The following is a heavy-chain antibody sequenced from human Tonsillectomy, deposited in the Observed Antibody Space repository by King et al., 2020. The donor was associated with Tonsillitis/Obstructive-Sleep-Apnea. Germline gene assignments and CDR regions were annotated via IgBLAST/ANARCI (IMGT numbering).Heavy chain of an antibody. J-gene: IGHJ4*02. Sequence: VQLVESGGGLVKPGGSLRLSCAASGFTFSNAWMSWVRQAPGKGLEWVGRIKSKTDGGTTDYAAPVKGRFTISRDDSKNTKYLQMNSLKTEDTAGYYCTTDGYTYGNYFDYWGPGTLVTVSS. D-gene: IGHD5-18*01. CDR1: GFTFSNAW. CDR3: TTDGYTYGNYFDY. CDR2: IKSKTDGGTT. V-gene: IGHV3-15*01.